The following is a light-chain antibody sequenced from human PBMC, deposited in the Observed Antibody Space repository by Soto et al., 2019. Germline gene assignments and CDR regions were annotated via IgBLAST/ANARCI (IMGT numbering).Light chain of an antibody. J-gene: IGKJ1*01. CDR1: QSVSSSY. CDR3: QQYGTSFWT. V-gene: IGKV3-20*01. CDR2: GAS. Sequence: EIVLTQSPGTLSLSPGERGTLSCRTSQSVSSSYLALYQQKPGQAPRLLIYGASTRATGIPDRFSGSGSGTDFTLTISSLEPEDFAVYYCQQYGTSFWTFGQGTKVEIK.